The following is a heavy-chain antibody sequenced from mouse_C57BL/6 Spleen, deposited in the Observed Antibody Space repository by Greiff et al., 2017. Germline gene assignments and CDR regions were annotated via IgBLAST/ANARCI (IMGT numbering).Heavy chain of an antibody. D-gene: IGHD1-1*01. V-gene: IGHV5-9-1*02. CDR2: LSSGGDYI. J-gene: IGHJ3*01. CDR3: TSEGLLLLVWFSY. CDR1: GFTFSSYA. Sequence: EVHLVESGAGLVKPGGSLKLSCAASGFTFSSYAMSWVRQTPEKRLDWVAYLSSGGDYIYYAETVKGRFTISRANARNTLFLQISRLKSDDTAMYYCTSEGLLLLVWFSYWGQGTLVTVSA.